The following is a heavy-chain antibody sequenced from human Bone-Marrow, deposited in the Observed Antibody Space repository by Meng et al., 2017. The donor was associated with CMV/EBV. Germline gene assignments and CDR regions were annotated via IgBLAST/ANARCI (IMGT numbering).Heavy chain of an antibody. CDR2: MNPNRGNT. J-gene: IGHJ6*02. D-gene: IGHD3-16*01. V-gene: IGHV1-8*01. CDR1: GYTFSNYD. CDR3: ARGGGYYYYYGRDV. Sequence: ASVKVSCKASGYTFSNYDIIWVRQASGQGLEWVGWMNPNRGNTAYAQKFQGRVTITTDESTSTAYMELSSLRSEDTAVYYCARGGGYYYYYGRDVWGQGTTVTVSS.